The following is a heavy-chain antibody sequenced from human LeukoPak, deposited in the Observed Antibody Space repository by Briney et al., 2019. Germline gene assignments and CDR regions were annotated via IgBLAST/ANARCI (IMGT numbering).Heavy chain of an antibody. CDR3: ARDSTYYYESGSSGPHYFDN. Sequence: GGSLRLSCAASGFNFGNYAMHWVCQAPGKGLEWVSLIPSGGFYEYYADSVKGRFTISRDDSGNTLYLRLNSLRPEDTAVYYCARDSTYYYESGSSGPHYFDNWGQGTLVTVSS. J-gene: IGHJ4*02. V-gene: IGHV3-30-3*01. CDR2: IPSGGFYE. D-gene: IGHD3-10*01. CDR1: GFNFGNYA.